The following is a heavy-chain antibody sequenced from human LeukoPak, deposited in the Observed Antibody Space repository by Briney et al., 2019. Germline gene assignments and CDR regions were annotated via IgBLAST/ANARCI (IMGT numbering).Heavy chain of an antibody. D-gene: IGHD2-15*01. CDR2: INHSGST. J-gene: IGHJ5*02. CDR1: GGSFSGYY. CDR3: ARGFGSGSGGSCYSCNWFDP. V-gene: IGHV4-34*01. Sequence: PSETLSLTCAVYGGSFSGYYWSWIRQPPGKGLEWIGEINHSGSTNYNPSLKSRVTISVDTSKNQFSLKLSSVTAADTAVYYRARGFGSGSGGSCYSCNWFDPWGQGTLVTVSS.